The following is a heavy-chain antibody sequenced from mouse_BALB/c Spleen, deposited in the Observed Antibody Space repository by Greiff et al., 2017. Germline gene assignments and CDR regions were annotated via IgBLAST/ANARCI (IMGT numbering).Heavy chain of an antibody. CDR2: ISSGGSYT. J-gene: IGHJ4*01. CDR1: GFTFSSYA. Sequence: EVKLMESGGGLVKPGGSLKLSCAASGFTFSSYAMSWVRQTPEKRLEWVATISSGGSYTYYPDSVKGRFTISRDNAKNTLYLQMSSLRSEDTAMYYCARHEEGYAMDYWGQGTSVTVSS. CDR3: ARHEEGYAMDY. V-gene: IGHV5-9-3*01.